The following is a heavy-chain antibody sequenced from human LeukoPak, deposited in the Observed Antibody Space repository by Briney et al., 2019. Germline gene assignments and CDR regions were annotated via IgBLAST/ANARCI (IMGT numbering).Heavy chain of an antibody. CDR2: IYYSGST. CDR1: GGSISSSSYY. V-gene: IGHV4-39*01. Sequence: PSETLSLTCTVSGGSISSSSYYWGWIRQPPGKGLEWLGSIYYSGSTYYNPSLKSRVTISVDTSKNQFSLKLSSVTAADTAVYYCASQAAQYQLLVYYYYYMDVWGKGTTVTVSS. CDR3: ASQAAQYQLLVYYYYYMDV. J-gene: IGHJ6*03. D-gene: IGHD2-2*01.